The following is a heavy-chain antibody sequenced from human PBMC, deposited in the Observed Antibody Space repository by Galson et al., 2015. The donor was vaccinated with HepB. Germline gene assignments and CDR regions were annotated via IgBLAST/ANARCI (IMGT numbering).Heavy chain of an antibody. CDR3: ARRPLVWFGELSAYFDY. V-gene: IGHV4-34*01. J-gene: IGHJ4*02. CDR2: INHSGST. D-gene: IGHD3-10*01. Sequence: ETLSLTCAVYGGSFSGYYWSWIRQPPGKGLEWIGEINHSGSTNYNPSLKSRVTISVDTSKNQFSLKLSSVTAADTAVYYCARRPLVWFGELSAYFDYWGQGTLVTVSS. CDR1: GGSFSGYY.